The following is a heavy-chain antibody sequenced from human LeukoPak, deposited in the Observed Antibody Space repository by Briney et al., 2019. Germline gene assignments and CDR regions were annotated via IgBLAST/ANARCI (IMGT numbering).Heavy chain of an antibody. J-gene: IGHJ5*02. V-gene: IGHV4-39*01. Sequence: SETLSLTCTVSGGSISSSSYYWGWIRQPPGKGLEWIVSIYYSGSTYYNPSLKSRVTISVDTSKNQFSLKLSSVTAADTAVYYCARGQDCSSTSCYAYATANWFDPWGQGTLVTVSS. D-gene: IGHD2-2*01. CDR2: IYYSGST. CDR1: GGSISSSSYY. CDR3: ARGQDCSSTSCYAYATANWFDP.